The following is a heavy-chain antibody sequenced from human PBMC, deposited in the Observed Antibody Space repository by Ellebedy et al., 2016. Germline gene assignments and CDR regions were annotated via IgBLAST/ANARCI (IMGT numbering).Heavy chain of an antibody. CDR1: GFTFSSYW. V-gene: IGHV3-48*01. CDR2: ISSSGSTI. D-gene: IGHD1-1*01. Sequence: GESLKISCAASGFTFSSYWMSWVRQAPGKGLEWVSYISSSGSTIYYADSVKGRFTISRDNSKNTLYLQMNSLRAEDTAVYYCAKDEETTGTTRDDYWGQGTLVTVSS. J-gene: IGHJ4*02. CDR3: AKDEETTGTTRDDY.